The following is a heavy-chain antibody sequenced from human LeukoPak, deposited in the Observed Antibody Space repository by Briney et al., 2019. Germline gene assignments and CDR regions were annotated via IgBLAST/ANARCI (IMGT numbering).Heavy chain of an antibody. CDR3: ARGQRLHGWFDP. D-gene: IGHD4-17*01. CDR1: GGSFSGYY. CDR2: INHSGST. Sequence: PSETLSLTCAVYGGSFSGYYWSWIRQPPGKGLEWIGEINHSGSTNYNPSLKSRVTISVDTSKNQFSLKLSSVTAADTAVYYCARGQRLHGWFDPWDQGTLVTVSS. V-gene: IGHV4-34*01. J-gene: IGHJ5*02.